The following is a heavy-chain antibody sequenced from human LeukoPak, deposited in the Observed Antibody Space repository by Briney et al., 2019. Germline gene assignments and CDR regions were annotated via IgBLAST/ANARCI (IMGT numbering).Heavy chain of an antibody. J-gene: IGHJ4*02. D-gene: IGHD4-17*01. CDR3: ARDVAVTRSVDY. CDR2: ISYVGST. Sequence: SETLSLTCTVSGDSIRSTNYYWGWIRQPPGKGLEWIGSISYVGSTYYSPSLMGRLTISVDTSKNQFSLNLSSVTAADTAVYYCARDVAVTRSVDYWGQGTLVTVSS. CDR1: GDSIRSTNYY. V-gene: IGHV4-39*07.